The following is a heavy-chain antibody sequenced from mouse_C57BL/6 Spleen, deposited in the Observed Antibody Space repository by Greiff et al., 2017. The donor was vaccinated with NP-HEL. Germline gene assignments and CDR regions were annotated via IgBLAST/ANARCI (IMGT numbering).Heavy chain of an antibody. CDR2: ISYDGSN. CDR1: GYSITSGYY. J-gene: IGHJ2*01. Sequence: EVKLVESGPGLVKPSQSLSLTCSVTGYSITSGYYWNWIRQSPGNKLEWMGYISYDGSNNYNPSLKNRISITRVTSKNQFFLKLNSVTTEDTATYYCARGGSGYGYFDYWGQGTTLTVSS. V-gene: IGHV3-6*01. CDR3: ARGGSGYGYFDY. D-gene: IGHD3-2*02.